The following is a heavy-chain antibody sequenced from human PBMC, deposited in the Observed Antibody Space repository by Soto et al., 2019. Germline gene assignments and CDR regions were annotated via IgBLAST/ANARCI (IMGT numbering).Heavy chain of an antibody. J-gene: IGHJ4*02. V-gene: IGHV3-48*02. CDR3: ARGGAARHDY. Sequence: EVQLVESGGGLVQPGGSLRLSCAASAFTFSNYGMNWVRQGPEKGLEWVSYISSNGRTINYADSVKGRFTISIDNAKNLLYLPMDSLRDEDTAVYYCARGGAARHDYWGQGTLVTVSS. CDR1: AFTFSNYG. CDR2: ISSNGRTI. D-gene: IGHD6-6*01.